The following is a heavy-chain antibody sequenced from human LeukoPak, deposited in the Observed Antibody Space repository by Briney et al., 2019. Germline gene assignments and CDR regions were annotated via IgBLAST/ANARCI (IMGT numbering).Heavy chain of an antibody. CDR3: ARGYYDSSGYDAFDI. V-gene: IGHV4-38-2*02. D-gene: IGHD3-22*01. CDR1: GYSISSGYY. Sequence: SETLSLTCTVSGYSISSGYYWGWIRQPPGKGLEWIGSIYHSGSTYYNPSLKSRVTISVDTSKNQFSLKLSSVTAADTAVYYCARGYYDSSGYDAFDIWGQGTMVTVSS. CDR2: IYHSGST. J-gene: IGHJ3*02.